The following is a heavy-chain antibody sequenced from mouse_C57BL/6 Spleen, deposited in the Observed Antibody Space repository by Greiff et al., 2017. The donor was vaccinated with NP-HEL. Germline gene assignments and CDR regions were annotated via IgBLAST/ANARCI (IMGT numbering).Heavy chain of an antibody. CDR2: ISSGSSTI. J-gene: IGHJ3*01. V-gene: IGHV5-17*01. D-gene: IGHD2-12*01. Sequence: DVMLVESGGGLVKPGGSLKLSCAASGFTFSDYGMHWVRQAPEKGLEWVAYISSGSSTIYYADTVKGRFTISRDNAKNTLFLQMTSLRSEDTAMYYCARRDGYSLAWFAYWGQGTLVTVSA. CDR3: ARRDGYSLAWFAY. CDR1: GFTFSDYG.